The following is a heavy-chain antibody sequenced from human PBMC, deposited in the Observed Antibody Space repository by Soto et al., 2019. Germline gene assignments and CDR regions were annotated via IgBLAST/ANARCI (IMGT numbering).Heavy chain of an antibody. CDR2: ISAYNGNT. J-gene: IGHJ4*02. Sequence: GASVKVSCKASGYTFASYAISWMRQAPGQGLEWMGWISAYNGNTNYADSVKGRFTISRDNSKNTLYLQMNSLRAEDTAVYYCAKSVYNWNDGFFDYWGQGTLVTVSS. CDR3: AKSVYNWNDGFFDY. D-gene: IGHD1-1*01. V-gene: IGHV1-18*01. CDR1: GYTFASYA.